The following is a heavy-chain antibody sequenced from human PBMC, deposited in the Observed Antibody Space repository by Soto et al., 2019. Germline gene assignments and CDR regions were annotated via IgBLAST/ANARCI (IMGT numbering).Heavy chain of an antibody. Sequence: EVQLLESGGGLVQPGGSLRLPCAASGFTFSIYAMAWVRQAPGKGLEWVSSISGSGSGTYYADSVKGRFTISRDNSKNTLYLQMNSLRAEDTAVYYCARGTTVTSGRVSFWGQGTLVTVSS. CDR1: GFTFSIYA. V-gene: IGHV3-23*01. D-gene: IGHD4-17*01. CDR3: ARGTTVTSGRVSF. CDR2: ISGSGSGT. J-gene: IGHJ4*02.